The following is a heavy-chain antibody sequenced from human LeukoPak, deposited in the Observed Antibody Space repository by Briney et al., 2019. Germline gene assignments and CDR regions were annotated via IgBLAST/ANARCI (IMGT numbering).Heavy chain of an antibody. CDR2: INPTSGDT. J-gene: IGHJ3*02. D-gene: IGHD6-25*01. V-gene: IGHV1-46*01. CDR3: ARYGFSSVWQGGWHAFDI. CDR1: GYTFSSFY. Sequence: ASVKVSCKASGYTFSSFYLHWVRQAPGQGLEWMGIINPTSGDTNYAQNFQGRVTMTRDMSTSTVYMELSSLRSEDTAVYYCARYGFSSVWQGGWHAFDIWGLGTMVTVSS.